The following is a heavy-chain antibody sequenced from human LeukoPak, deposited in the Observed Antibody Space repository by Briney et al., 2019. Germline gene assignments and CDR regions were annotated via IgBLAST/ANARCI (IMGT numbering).Heavy chain of an antibody. J-gene: IGHJ4*02. Sequence: GGSLRLSCAASGFTFSSYAMGWVRQAPGKGLEWVSAISGSGGSTYYADSVKGRFTISRDNSKNTLYLQMNSLRAEDTAVYYCAKDSDSYLSGWYFYWGQGTLVTVSS. CDR1: GFTFSSYA. D-gene: IGHD6-19*01. CDR2: ISGSGGST. V-gene: IGHV3-23*01. CDR3: AKDSDSYLSGWYFY.